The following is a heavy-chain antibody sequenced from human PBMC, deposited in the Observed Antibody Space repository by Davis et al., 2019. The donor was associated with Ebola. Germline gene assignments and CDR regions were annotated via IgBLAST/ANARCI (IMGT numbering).Heavy chain of an antibody. D-gene: IGHD2-2*02. CDR2: INHSGST. J-gene: IGHJ3*02. Sequence: MPSETLSLTCAVYGGSFSGYYWSWIRQPPGKGLEWIGAINHSGSTNYNPSLKSRVTIPVDTSKNQFSLKLYSVAAADTAVYYCARGPLIVVVPAAIRSNAFDIWGQGTMVTVSS. CDR3: ARGPLIVVVPAAIRSNAFDI. V-gene: IGHV4-34*01. CDR1: GGSFSGYY.